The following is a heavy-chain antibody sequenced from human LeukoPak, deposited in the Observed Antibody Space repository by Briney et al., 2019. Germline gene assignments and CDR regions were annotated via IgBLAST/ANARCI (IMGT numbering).Heavy chain of an antibody. J-gene: IGHJ4*02. CDR3: ARENNDYGGKKAFDY. D-gene: IGHD4-23*01. V-gene: IGHV4-30-4*08. CDR1: GGSSRSGDYF. CDR2: MYYSGNT. Sequence: KPSQTLSLTCAVSGGSSRSGDYFWSWIRQPPGKGLEWIGHMYYSGNTYYNPSPKSRVSISVDTSKNQFSLKLSSVTDADTAVYYCARENNDYGGKKAFDYAGQGTPVTASS.